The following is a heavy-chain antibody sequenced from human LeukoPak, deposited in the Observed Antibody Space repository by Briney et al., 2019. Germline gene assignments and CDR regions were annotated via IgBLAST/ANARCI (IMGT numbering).Heavy chain of an antibody. CDR2: ISSSSSYI. CDR3: ARGLRRGVVLDY. V-gene: IGHV3-21*01. J-gene: IGHJ4*02. CDR1: GFTFSSYS. Sequence: GGSLRLSCAASGFTFSSYSMNWVRQAPGNGLEWVSSISSSSSYIYYADSVKGRFTISRDNAKNSLYLQMNSLRAEDTAVYYCARGLRRGVVLDYWGQGTLVTVSS. D-gene: IGHD3-10*01.